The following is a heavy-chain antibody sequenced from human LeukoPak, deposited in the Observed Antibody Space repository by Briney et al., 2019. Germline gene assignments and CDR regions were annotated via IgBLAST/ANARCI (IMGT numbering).Heavy chain of an antibody. Sequence: GGSLRLSCAAYGFTVSSNYMSWVRQAPGKGLEWVSVIYSGGSTYYADSVKGRFTISRDNSKNTLYLQMNSLRAEDTAVYYCARATYPLRMAFDIWGQGTMVTVSS. CDR1: GFTVSSNY. CDR2: IYSGGST. V-gene: IGHV3-53*01. D-gene: IGHD2/OR15-2a*01. J-gene: IGHJ3*02. CDR3: ARATYPLRMAFDI.